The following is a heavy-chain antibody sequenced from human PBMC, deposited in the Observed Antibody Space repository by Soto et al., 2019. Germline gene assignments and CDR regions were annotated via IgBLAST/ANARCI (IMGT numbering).Heavy chain of an antibody. V-gene: IGHV3-30*18. CDR2: VSHDGTLY. Sequence: PGGSLRLSCSASGVIYSRCAMHGVRQVPGKGLEWLAVVSHDGTLYPYADSVKGRFTISRDNSRKMLYLQMNSLRPDDTAVYYCVKDRSDTWSFDYWGQGTLVTVSS. J-gene: IGHJ4*02. CDR1: GVIYSRCA. D-gene: IGHD2-8*02. CDR3: VKDRSDTWSFDY.